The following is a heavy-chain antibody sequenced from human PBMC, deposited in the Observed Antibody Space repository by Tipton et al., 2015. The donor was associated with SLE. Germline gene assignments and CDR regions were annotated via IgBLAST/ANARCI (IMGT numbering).Heavy chain of an antibody. Sequence: TLSLTCTVSGYSISSGYFWGWVRPPPGKGLGWIGTISQDGNTYYNPSLKSRVTKALDRSRNQFSLILSSVTAADTAVYYCARASWDHRGSGSCSDYWGQGKRVTVSS. CDR2: ISQDGNT. V-gene: IGHV4-38-2*02. CDR3: ARASWDHRGSGSCSDY. J-gene: IGHJ4*02. CDR1: GYSISSGYF. D-gene: IGHD3-10*01.